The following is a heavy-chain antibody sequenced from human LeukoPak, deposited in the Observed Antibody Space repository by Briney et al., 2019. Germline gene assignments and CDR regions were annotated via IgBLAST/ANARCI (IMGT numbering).Heavy chain of an antibody. J-gene: IGHJ6*03. CDR1: GYSFTSYW. V-gene: IGHV5-51*01. Sequence: GESLKISCKGSGYSFTSYWIGWVRQMPGKGLEWMGIIYPGDSDTRYSPSFQGQVTISADKSISTAYLQWSSLKASDTAMYYCASREDYSNYFLPYPLRDYYYMDVWGKGTTVTVSS. CDR3: ASREDYSNYFLPYPLRDYYYMDV. CDR2: IYPGDSDT. D-gene: IGHD4-11*01.